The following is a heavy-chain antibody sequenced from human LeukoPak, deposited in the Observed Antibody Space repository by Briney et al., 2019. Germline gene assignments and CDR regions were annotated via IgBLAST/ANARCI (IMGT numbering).Heavy chain of an antibody. V-gene: IGHV4-34*01. CDR1: GGSFSGYY. J-gene: IGHJ4*02. CDR3: ARGQGAVTTH. D-gene: IGHD4-17*01. Sequence: SSETLSLTCTVSGGSFSGYYCTWIRQPPGKGLEWIGEINHSGSANYNPSLKSRVTISLDTSKNQFSLKLSSVTAADTAVYYCARGQGAVTTHWGQGTLVTVSS. CDR2: INHSGSA.